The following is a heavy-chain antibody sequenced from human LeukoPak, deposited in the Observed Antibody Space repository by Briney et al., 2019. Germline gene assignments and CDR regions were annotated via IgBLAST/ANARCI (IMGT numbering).Heavy chain of an antibody. V-gene: IGHV3-33*03. J-gene: IGHJ6*03. D-gene: IGHD4-23*01. CDR1: GFGFSTFG. CDR2: IWSDGSNQ. CDR3: ARWSRIDILFYYHMDV. Sequence: PGGSLRLSCAASGFGFSTFGMHWVRQAPGKGLEGVAAIWSDGSNQFYAESVKGRFTISRDNSKNTLYLQMNSLRAEDTAVYSCARWSRIDILFYYHMDVWGKGTRVTVSS.